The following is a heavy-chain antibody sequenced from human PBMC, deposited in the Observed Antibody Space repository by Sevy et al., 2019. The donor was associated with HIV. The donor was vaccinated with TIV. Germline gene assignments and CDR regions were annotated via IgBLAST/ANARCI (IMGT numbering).Heavy chain of an antibody. Sequence: GGSLRLSCAASGFTFSDYYMTWIRQTPGKGLEWVSYMGGSGSSKYYADSVKGRFTISRDNAKNSLYLQVNSLRAEDTAVYYCARRGDYSGYDYFDYWGQGTLVTVSS. V-gene: IGHV3-11*04. D-gene: IGHD5-12*01. J-gene: IGHJ4*02. CDR2: MGGSGSSK. CDR3: ARRGDYSGYDYFDY. CDR1: GFTFSDYY.